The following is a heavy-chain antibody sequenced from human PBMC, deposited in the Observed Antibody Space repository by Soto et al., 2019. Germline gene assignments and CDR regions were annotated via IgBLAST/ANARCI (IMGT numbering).Heavy chain of an antibody. CDR3: ARGAIYCSGGRCYPVY. CDR2: INWNGDST. D-gene: IGHD2-15*01. CDR1: GFTFDDYG. V-gene: IGHV3-20*04. J-gene: IGHJ4*02. Sequence: EVQLVESGGSVVRPGGSLRLSCAASGFTFDDYGMSWVRQAPGKGLEWVSGINWNGDSTGYADSVTGRFTISRDNAKNSLDLQMNSLSAEDTALYYCARGAIYCSGGRCYPVYWGQGTLVTVSS.